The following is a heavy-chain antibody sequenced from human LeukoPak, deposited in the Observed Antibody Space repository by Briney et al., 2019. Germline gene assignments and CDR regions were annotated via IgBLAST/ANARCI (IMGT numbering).Heavy chain of an antibody. D-gene: IGHD3-3*01. CDR2: IYYSGGT. CDR3: ARGRIDYDFWSGYADLSYGMDV. Sequence: SETLSLTCTVSGGSISSSSYYWGWIRQPPGKGLEWIGSIYYSGGTYYNPSLKSRVTISVDTSKNQFSLKLSSVTAADTAVYYCARGRIDYDFWSGYADLSYGMDVWGQGTTVTVSS. CDR1: GGSISSSSYY. V-gene: IGHV4-39*01. J-gene: IGHJ6*02.